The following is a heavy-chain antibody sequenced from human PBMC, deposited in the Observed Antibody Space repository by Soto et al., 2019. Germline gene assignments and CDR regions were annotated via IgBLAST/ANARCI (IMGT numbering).Heavy chain of an antibody. Sequence: QVQLQESGPGLVKPSQTLSLTCSVSGDPINSGGYFWSWIRQLPGKALEWVGNIFYNGSTYYNPSLNSRVAIPLGTSKSQLSLNLSSVTAADTAVYFCARDRYFDLWGRGTLVTVSS. V-gene: IGHV4-31*03. CDR3: ARDRYFDL. J-gene: IGHJ2*01. CDR1: GDPINSGGYF. CDR2: IFYNGST.